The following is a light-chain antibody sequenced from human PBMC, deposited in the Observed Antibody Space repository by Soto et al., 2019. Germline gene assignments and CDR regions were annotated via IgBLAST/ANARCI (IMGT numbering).Light chain of an antibody. CDR1: QSISTE. CDR2: SPS. J-gene: IGKJ2*01. Sequence: EIVMTQSPATLYVSPRERATLSCRASQSISTEVAWYQQNPAQPPRLLIYSPSTRATGVPARFPGSGSGAEFTLTISGLQSEYFGVYYCQQGHIWPLTFGQGTRLEI. CDR3: QQGHIWPLT. V-gene: IGKV3-15*01.